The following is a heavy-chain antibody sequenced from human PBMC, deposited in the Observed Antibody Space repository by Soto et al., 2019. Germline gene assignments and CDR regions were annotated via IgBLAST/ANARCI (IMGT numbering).Heavy chain of an antibody. D-gene: IGHD6-19*01. J-gene: IGHJ6*02. CDR3: ATAVADPYYYYGMDV. Sequence: GSLRLSCAASGFTFSSYAMHWVRQAPGKGLEWVAVISYDGSNKYYADSVKGRFTISRDNSKNTLYLQMNSLRAEDTAVYYCATAVADPYYYYGMDVWGQGTTLTVSS. CDR2: ISYDGSNK. V-gene: IGHV3-30-3*01. CDR1: GFTFSSYA.